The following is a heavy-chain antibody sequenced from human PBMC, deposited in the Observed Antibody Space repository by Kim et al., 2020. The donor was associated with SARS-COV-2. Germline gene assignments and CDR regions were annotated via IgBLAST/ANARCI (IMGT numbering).Heavy chain of an antibody. J-gene: IGHJ6*02. V-gene: IGHV1-46*01. D-gene: IGHD4-17*01. CDR3: ARGYGDYVDYYYGMDV. CDR2: INPSGGST. CDR1: GYTFTSYY. Sequence: VKVSCKASGYTFTSYYMHWVRQAPGQGLEWMGIINPSGGSTSYAQKFQGRVTMTRDTSTSTVYMELSSLRSEDTAVYYCARGYGDYVDYYYGMDVWGQGTTVTVSS.